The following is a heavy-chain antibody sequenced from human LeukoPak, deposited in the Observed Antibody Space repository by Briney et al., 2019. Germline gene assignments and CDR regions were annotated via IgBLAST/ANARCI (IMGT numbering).Heavy chain of an antibody. V-gene: IGHV4-59*01. J-gene: IGHJ3*02. CDR1: GGSISSYY. CDR2: IYHSVST. D-gene: IGHD6-19*01. Sequence: SETPSLTCTVSGGSISSYYWSWIRQPPGKGLEWIGYIYHSVSTNYTPSLKSRVTISVDTSKNQFSLKLSSVIAADTAVYYCARDPSSGWNESFDIWGQGTMVTVSS. CDR3: ARDPSSGWNESFDI.